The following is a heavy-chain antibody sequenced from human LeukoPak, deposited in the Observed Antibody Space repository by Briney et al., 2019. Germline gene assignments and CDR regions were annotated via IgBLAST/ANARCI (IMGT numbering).Heavy chain of an antibody. Sequence: SGTLSLTCAVYGGSFSGYYWSWIRQPPGKGLEWIGEINHSGSTNYNPSLKSRVTISVDTSKNQFSLKLSSVTAADTAVYYCARSTDYGSDYWGQGTLVTVSS. CDR2: INHSGST. V-gene: IGHV4-34*01. D-gene: IGHD4-17*01. J-gene: IGHJ4*02. CDR1: GGSFSGYY. CDR3: ARSTDYGSDY.